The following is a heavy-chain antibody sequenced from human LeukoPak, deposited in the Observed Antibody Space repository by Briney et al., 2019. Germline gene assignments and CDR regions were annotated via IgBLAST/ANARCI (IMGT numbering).Heavy chain of an antibody. J-gene: IGHJ3*02. CDR1: GGSISSYY. D-gene: IGHD2-15*01. CDR2: IYTSGST. CDR3: ARGGLGYCSGGSCGAFDI. Sequence: KPSETLSLTCTVSGGSISSYYWSWIRQPAGKRLEWIGRIYTSGSTNYNPSLKSRVTMSVDTSKNQFSLKLSSVTAADTAVYYCARGGLGYCSGGSCGAFDIWGQGTMVTVSS. V-gene: IGHV4-4*07.